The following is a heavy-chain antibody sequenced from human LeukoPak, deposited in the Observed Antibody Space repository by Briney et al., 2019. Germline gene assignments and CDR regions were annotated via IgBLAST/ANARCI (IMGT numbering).Heavy chain of an antibody. CDR1: GYTFTGYY. J-gene: IGHJ4*02. Sequence: ASVKVSCKASGYTFTGYYMHWVRQAPGQGLEWMGWINPNSGGTNYAQKFQGRVTMTRDTSISTAYMELSRLRSEDTAVYYCARGVGYDISRRFDYWGQGTLVTVSS. D-gene: IGHD5-12*01. V-gene: IGHV1-2*02. CDR3: ARGVGYDISRRFDY. CDR2: INPNSGGT.